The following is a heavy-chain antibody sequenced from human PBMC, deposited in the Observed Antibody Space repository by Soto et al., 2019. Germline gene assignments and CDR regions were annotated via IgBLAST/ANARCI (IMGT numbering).Heavy chain of an antibody. CDR3: AIEPSIAAVGVPLYSYYYMDV. D-gene: IGHD6-13*01. CDR2: IVSIAGVP. V-gene: IGHV1-69*08. Sequence: QVQLVQSGAEVRNPGSSVKVSCKASGDKFSSYTISWVRQAPGQGLEWMGRIVSIAGVPIYAQIFHGRLRITPDSSADSASRGLTSLASDDTAVYCCAIEPSIAAVGVPLYSYYYMDVWGEGTAVTVSS. CDR1: GDKFSSYT. J-gene: IGHJ6*03.